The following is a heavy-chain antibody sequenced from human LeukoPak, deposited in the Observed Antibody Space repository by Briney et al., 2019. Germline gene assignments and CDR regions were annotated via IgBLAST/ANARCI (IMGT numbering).Heavy chain of an antibody. D-gene: IGHD5/OR15-5a*01. V-gene: IGHV1-2*02. J-gene: IGHJ4*02. Sequence: GASVKVSCKSSVYIFTCYYMHWVGPAPGQGRAGMGWINPNSGGTNYAQELQDRVTITRDTSISTAYMELSRLRSDDTAVYYCARGESNWGQGTLVTVSS. CDR2: INPNSGGT. CDR1: VYIFTCYY. CDR3: ARGESN.